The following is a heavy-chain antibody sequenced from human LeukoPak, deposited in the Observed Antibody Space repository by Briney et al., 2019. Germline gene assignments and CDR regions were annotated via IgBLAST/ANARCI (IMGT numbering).Heavy chain of an antibody. D-gene: IGHD6-19*01. V-gene: IGHV4-59*11. CDR2: ISYSGST. J-gene: IGHJ4*02. CDR1: GGSFSGHY. Sequence: PSETLSLTCAVYGGSFSGHYWSWIRQPPGKTLEWIGYISYSGSTNYNPSLKSRVTISLDTSKSQFSLNLNSVTPADTAVYYCGRVPRPRSSGWYGGPIDYWGQGTLVTVSS. CDR3: GRVPRPRSSGWYGGPIDY.